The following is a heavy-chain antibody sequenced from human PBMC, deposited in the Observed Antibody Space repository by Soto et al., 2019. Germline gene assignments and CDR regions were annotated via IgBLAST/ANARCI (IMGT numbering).Heavy chain of an antibody. Sequence: EVQLVESGGGLVKPGGSLRLSCAASGFPFNNAWMHWVRQAPGRGLEWVGRIKSKSAGGTTDYRAPVEGRFTISRDDSKNTIYLQMNSLQAEDTAVYYCTTAHGGPGWCLDYWGQGSLVIVSS. CDR1: GFPFNNAW. J-gene: IGHJ4*02. CDR2: IKSKSAGGTT. CDR3: TTAHGGPGWCLDY. D-gene: IGHD2-21*01. V-gene: IGHV3-15*07.